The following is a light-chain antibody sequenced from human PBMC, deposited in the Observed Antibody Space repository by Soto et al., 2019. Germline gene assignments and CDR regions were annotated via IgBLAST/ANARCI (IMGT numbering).Light chain of an antibody. CDR2: GAS. CDR3: QSRTA. J-gene: IGKJ4*01. Sequence: EIVMTQSPATLSVSPGERATLSCRASQSVSSNLAWYQQKPGQAPRLLIYGASTRATGIPTRFSGSGSGTEFTLTISRLQSEDFAVYYCQSRTAFGGGTKVEIK. V-gene: IGKV3-15*01. CDR1: QSVSSN.